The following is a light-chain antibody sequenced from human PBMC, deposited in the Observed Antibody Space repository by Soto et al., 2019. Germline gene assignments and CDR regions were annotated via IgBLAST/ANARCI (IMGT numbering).Light chain of an antibody. CDR3: YSAADYPVV. V-gene: IGLV3-27*01. Sequence: SYELTQPSSVSVSPGQTARITCSGDVLAKKYARWFQQKPGQAPVLVIYKDSERPSGIPERFSGSSSGTTVTLTISGAQVEDEADYYCYSAADYPVVFGGGTKLTVL. CDR2: KDS. J-gene: IGLJ2*01. CDR1: VLAKKY.